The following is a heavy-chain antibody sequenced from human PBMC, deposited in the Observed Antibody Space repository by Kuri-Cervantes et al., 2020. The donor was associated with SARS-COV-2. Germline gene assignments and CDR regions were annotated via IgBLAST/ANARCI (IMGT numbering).Heavy chain of an antibody. J-gene: IGHJ3*02. D-gene: IGHD3-3*01. V-gene: IGHV1-69*04. Sequence: SVKVSCKASGGTFSSYAISWVRQAPGQGLEWMGRIIPILGTANYAQKFQGRVTITADKSTSTAYMELSSLRSEDTAVYYCARDAGIFGVVTRHDAFDIWGQGTMVTVSS. CDR2: IIPILGTA. CDR1: GGTFSSYA. CDR3: ARDAGIFGVVTRHDAFDI.